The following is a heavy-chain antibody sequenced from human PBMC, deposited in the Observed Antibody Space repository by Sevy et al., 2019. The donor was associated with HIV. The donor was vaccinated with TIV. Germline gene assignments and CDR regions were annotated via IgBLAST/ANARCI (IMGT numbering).Heavy chain of an antibody. V-gene: IGHV5-51*01. J-gene: IGHJ6*02. D-gene: IGHD4-17*01. Sequence: GESLKISCKGSGYSFTSYWIVWVRQMPGNGLEWMGIIYPGDSDTRYSPSFQGQVTISADKSITTSYLQWSSLKASDTAMYYSARHGGYGGYAEYYYYYYGMDVWGQRTTVTVSS. CDR1: GYSFTSYW. CDR3: ARHGGYGGYAEYYYYYYGMDV. CDR2: IYPGDSDT.